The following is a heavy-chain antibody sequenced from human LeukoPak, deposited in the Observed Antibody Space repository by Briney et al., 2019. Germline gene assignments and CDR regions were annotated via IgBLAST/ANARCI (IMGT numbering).Heavy chain of an antibody. CDR2: IYYSGST. CDR1: GGSISSYY. D-gene: IGHD6-13*01. V-gene: IGHV4-59*01. Sequence: SETLSLTCTVSGGSISSYYWSWIRQPPGKGLEWIGYIYYSGSTNYNPSLKSRVTISVDTSKNQFSLKLSSVTAEDTAVYYCARGETEIAAAGRYYFDYWGQGTLVTVSS. CDR3: ARGETEIAAAGRYYFDY. J-gene: IGHJ4*02.